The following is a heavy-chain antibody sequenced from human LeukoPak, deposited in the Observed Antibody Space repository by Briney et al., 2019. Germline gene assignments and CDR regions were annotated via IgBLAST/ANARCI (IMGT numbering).Heavy chain of an antibody. J-gene: IGHJ3*02. D-gene: IGHD1-26*01. CDR3: ASQAGSYYFRAFDI. V-gene: IGHV4-59*07. CDR2: IYYSGST. Sequence: SDTLSLTCTVSGGSISSYYWSWIRQPPGKGLEGIGYIYYSGSTNYNPSLKSRVTISVDTSKNQFSLKLSSVTAADTAVYYCASQAGSYYFRAFDIWGQGTMVTVSS. CDR1: GGSISSYY.